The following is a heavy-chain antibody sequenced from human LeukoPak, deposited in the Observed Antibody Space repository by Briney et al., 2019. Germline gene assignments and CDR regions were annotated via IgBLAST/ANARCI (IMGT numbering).Heavy chain of an antibody. J-gene: IGHJ6*03. CDR3: AREWGDCSSTSCYLYYYYMNV. D-gene: IGHD2-2*01. Sequence: SETLSLTCAVYGGSFSGYYWGWFRQPPGKGLGWIGLMYYSGSTYYNPSLKSRVTMSVDTSKNQFSLKLSSVTAADTAVYYCAREWGDCSSTSCYLYYYYMNVWGKGTTVTVSS. CDR2: MYYSGST. CDR1: GGSFSGYY. V-gene: IGHV4-59*12.